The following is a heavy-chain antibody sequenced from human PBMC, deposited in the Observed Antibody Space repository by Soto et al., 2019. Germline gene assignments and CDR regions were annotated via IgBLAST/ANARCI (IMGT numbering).Heavy chain of an antibody. CDR3: ARDRPRVQAAAGRDFDY. J-gene: IGHJ4*02. D-gene: IGHD6-13*01. CDR2: ISAYNGNT. V-gene: IGHV1-18*01. CDR1: GYTFTSYG. Sequence: ASVKVSCKASGYTFTSYGISWVRQAPGQGLEWMGWISAYNGNTNDAQKLQGRVTMTTDTSTSTAYMEPRSLRSDGTAVYYCARDRPRVQAAAGRDFDYWGQGTLVTVSS.